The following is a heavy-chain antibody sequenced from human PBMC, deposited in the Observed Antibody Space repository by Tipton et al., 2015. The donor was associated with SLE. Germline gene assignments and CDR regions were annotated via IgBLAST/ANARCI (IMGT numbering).Heavy chain of an antibody. J-gene: IGHJ2*01. CDR3: ARALSTVGSLDL. Sequence: SLRLSCAASEFTFGSYGMHWVRQAPGKGLEWVATIWYDGSNKFYADSLKGRFTISRDNSKNTLFLQMNSLRPEDTAVYYCARALSTVGSLDLWGRGTLVTVSS. D-gene: IGHD4-23*01. CDR1: EFTFGSYG. CDR2: IWYDGSNK. V-gene: IGHV3-33*08.